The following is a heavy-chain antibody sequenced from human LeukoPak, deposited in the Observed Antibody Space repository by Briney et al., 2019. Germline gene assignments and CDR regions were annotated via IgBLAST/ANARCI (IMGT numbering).Heavy chain of an antibody. CDR2: IYSSGST. CDR3: ARARGRLLPVDY. Sequence: SETLSLTCTVSGGSITSYYWNWIRQPAGKGLEWIGRIYSSGSTGYNPSLKSRVTMSVDPSKNQFSLNLSSVTAADSAVYYCARARGRLLPVDYWGHGTLVTLSS. D-gene: IGHD2-15*01. J-gene: IGHJ4*01. CDR1: GGSITSYY. V-gene: IGHV4-4*07.